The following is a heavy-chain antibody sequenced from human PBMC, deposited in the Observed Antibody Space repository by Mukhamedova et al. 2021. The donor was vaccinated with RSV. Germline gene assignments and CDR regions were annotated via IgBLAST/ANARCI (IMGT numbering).Heavy chain of an antibody. CDR2: IYHSGST. D-gene: IGHD6-6*01. Sequence: GYYWGWIRQPPGKGLEWIGSIYHSGSTYYNPSLKSRVIISVDTSKNQFSLKLSSVTAADTAVYYCAMVSSSSGGWFDPWGQGTLV. V-gene: IGHV4-38-2*01. CDR3: AMVSSSSGGWFDP. J-gene: IGHJ5*02. CDR1: GYY.